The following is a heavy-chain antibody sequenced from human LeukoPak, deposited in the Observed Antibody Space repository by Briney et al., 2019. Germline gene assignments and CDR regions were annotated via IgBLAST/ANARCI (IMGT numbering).Heavy chain of an antibody. D-gene: IGHD1-14*01. CDR2: INPGGSDI. J-gene: IGHJ4*02. Sequence: PGGSLRLSCAASGFTFSSYSMNWVRQVPGKGLVWVARINPGGSDITYADSVKGRFTISRDNAKNTLYLQMDSLRAEDTGVYYCARSNQADDYWGQGTLVTVSS. V-gene: IGHV3-74*01. CDR3: ARSNQADDY. CDR1: GFTFSSYS.